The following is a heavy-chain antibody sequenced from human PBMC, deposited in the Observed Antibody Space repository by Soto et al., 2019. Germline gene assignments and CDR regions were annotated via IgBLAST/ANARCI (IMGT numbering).Heavy chain of an antibody. J-gene: IGHJ6*02. CDR2: IDPSDSYT. CDR3: ARALWGANGYYGMDV. CDR1: GYSFTSYL. D-gene: IGHD3-16*01. Sequence: GESLKISCKGSGYSFTSYLISWVRQMPVKGLEWMGRIDPSDSYTNYSPSFQGHVTISADKSISTAYLQWSSLKASDTAMYYCARALWGANGYYGMDVCGQGTTVPVSS. V-gene: IGHV5-10-1*01.